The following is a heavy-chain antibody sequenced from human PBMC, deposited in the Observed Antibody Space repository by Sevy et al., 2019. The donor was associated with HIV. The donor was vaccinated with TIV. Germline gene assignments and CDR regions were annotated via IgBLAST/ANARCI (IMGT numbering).Heavy chain of an antibody. D-gene: IGHD2-2*01. J-gene: IGHJ4*02. CDR1: GFIFSNYS. CDR3: ARVLRVVRIDYFDY. CDR2: ISGRSSYI. Sequence: GGSLRLSCVASGFIFSNYSMNWVRQAPGKGLEWVSSISGRSSYIYNADSVKGRFTISRDNAKNSLYLQMNSLRAEDTAVYYCARVLRVVRIDYFDYWGQGTLVTVSS. V-gene: IGHV3-21*01.